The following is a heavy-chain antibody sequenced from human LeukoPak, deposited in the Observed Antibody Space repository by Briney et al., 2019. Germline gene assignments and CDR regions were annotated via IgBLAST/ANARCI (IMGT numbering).Heavy chain of an antibody. CDR2: ISSSGSTI. CDR1: GFTFSDYY. D-gene: IGHD6-19*01. Sequence: GGSLRLSCAASGFTFSDYYMSWIRQAPGKGLEWVSYISSSGSTIYYADSVKGRFTISRDNAKNSLYLQMNSLRAEDTAVYYCAKDHSGSSGWYYFDYWGQGTLVTVSS. V-gene: IGHV3-11*01. CDR3: AKDHSGSSGWYYFDY. J-gene: IGHJ4*02.